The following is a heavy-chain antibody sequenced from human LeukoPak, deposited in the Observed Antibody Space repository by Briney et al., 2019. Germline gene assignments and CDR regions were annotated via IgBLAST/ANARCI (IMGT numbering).Heavy chain of an antibody. V-gene: IGHV4-34*01. CDR2: IYHSGST. Sequence: SETLSLTCAVYGGSFSGYYWSWIRQPPGKGLEWIGSIYHSGSTYYNPSLKSRVTISVDTSKNQFSLKLSSVTAADTAVYYCARDYLGTTVTYNWFDPWGQGTLVTVSS. D-gene: IGHD4-17*01. J-gene: IGHJ5*02. CDR3: ARDYLGTTVTYNWFDP. CDR1: GGSFSGYY.